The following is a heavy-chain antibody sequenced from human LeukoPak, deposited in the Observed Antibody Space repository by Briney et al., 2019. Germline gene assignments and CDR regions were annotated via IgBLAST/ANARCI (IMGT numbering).Heavy chain of an antibody. CDR2: ISYDGSNK. CDR1: GFTFSSYG. V-gene: IGHV3-30*18. CDR3: AKGYQQWLAIDY. Sequence: GGSLRLSCAASGFTFSSYGMHWVSQAPGKGLEWVAVISYDGSNKYYADSVKGRFTISRDNSKNTLYLQMNSLRAEDTAVYYCAKGYQQWLAIDYWGQGTLVTVSS. J-gene: IGHJ4*02. D-gene: IGHD6-19*01.